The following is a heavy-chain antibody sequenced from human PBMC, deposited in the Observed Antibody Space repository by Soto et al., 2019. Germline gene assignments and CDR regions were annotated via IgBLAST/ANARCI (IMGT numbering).Heavy chain of an antibody. CDR3: ASRDPGTSVDY. D-gene: IGHD1-7*01. Sequence: PSETLSLTCAVSGGSFTSNNWWTWVRQPPGQGLEWIGEIYRTGSTNYNPSRKSRVTISLDKSENQFSLKVTSLTAADTAGYYCASRDPGTSVDYWGQGTLVTVSS. CDR2: IYRTGST. V-gene: IGHV4-4*02. J-gene: IGHJ4*02. CDR1: GGSFTSNNW.